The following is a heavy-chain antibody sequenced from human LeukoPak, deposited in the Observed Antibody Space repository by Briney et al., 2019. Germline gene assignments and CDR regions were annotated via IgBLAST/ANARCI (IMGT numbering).Heavy chain of an antibody. V-gene: IGHV3-30*18. J-gene: IGHJ4*02. Sequence: GGSLRLSCAASGFTFSSYGMHWVRQAPGKGLEWVAVISYDGSNKYYADSVKGRFTISRDNSKNTLYLQMDSLRAEDTAVYYCAKEQWMPGIAAAAGWCFDYWGQGTLVTVSS. CDR1: GFTFSSYG. CDR2: ISYDGSNK. CDR3: AKEQWMPGIAAAAGWCFDY. D-gene: IGHD6-13*01.